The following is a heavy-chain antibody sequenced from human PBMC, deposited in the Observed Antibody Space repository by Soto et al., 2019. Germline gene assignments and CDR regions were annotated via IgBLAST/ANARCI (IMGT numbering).Heavy chain of an antibody. CDR2: IYSSGST. V-gene: IGHV4-4*07. J-gene: IGHJ5*02. Sequence: SETLSLTCTVTGGAISGYYWTWIRQSDGEGLEWIGRIYSSGSTNYNPSLKSRVTISLDTSMNYFSLGLSSVTAADTAVYYCARGQQFSDWFDPWGQGTLVTVSS. D-gene: IGHD6-13*01. CDR1: GGAISGYY. CDR3: ARGQQFSDWFDP.